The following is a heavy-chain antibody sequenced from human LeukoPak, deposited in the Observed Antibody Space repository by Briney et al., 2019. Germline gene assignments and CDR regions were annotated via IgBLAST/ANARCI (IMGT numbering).Heavy chain of an antibody. CDR2: IIPMYDTS. V-gene: IGHV1-69*06. J-gene: IGHJ4*02. CDR3: AREVKEQFLGRGPFDH. D-gene: IGHD3-3*01. CDR1: GGTISKYS. Sequence: ASVKVSCKAPGGTISKYSFSWVRQAPGQGLDWMGRIIPMYDTSNYAQRFQGRVTFTADTSTSTAYMELSRLRSDDTALYYCAREVKEQFLGRGPFDHWGQGTLLIVSS.